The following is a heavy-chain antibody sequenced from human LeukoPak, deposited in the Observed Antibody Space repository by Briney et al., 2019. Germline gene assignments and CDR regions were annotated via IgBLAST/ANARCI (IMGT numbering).Heavy chain of an antibody. CDR3: AKEGYSMIVVVDDAFDI. Sequence: GGSLRLSCAASGFTFSDYYMSWIRQAPGKGLEWVSAISGSGGSTYYADSVKGRFTISRDNSKNTLYLQMNSLRAEDTAVYYCAKEGYSMIVVVDDAFDIWGQGTMVTVSS. CDR2: ISGSGGST. V-gene: IGHV3-23*01. D-gene: IGHD3-22*01. J-gene: IGHJ3*02. CDR1: GFTFSDYY.